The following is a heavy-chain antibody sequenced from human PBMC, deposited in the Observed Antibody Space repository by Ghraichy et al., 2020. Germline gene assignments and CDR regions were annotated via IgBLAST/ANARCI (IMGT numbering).Heavy chain of an antibody. CDR2: INPRSGVT. V-gene: IGHV1-2*02. CDR3: ARVRGNCNRNVCYWGAIYDS. D-gene: IGHD2-21*02. CDR1: GFAFIDYY. J-gene: IGHJ4*02. Sequence: GESLNISCEASGFAFIDYYIHWVRQAPGHGPEWMGWINPRSGVTNYTQKFHGRVAMTRDTSISTAYMELSTLKSDDTALYYCARVRGNCNRNVCYWGAIYDSWGQGTLVTVS.